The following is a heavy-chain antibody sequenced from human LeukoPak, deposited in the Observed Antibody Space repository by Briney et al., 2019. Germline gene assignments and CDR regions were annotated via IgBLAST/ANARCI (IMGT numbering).Heavy chain of an antibody. Sequence: GGSLRLSCAASGFSFNNYAMSWVRQAPGKGLKWVSAISTTGGSTYYADYVKGRFTVSRDNSKNTLSLQMDSLRVEDTALYYCAKDWTTVVTPKGYYFDSWGQGTLVTVSS. V-gene: IGHV3-23*01. CDR2: ISTTGGST. D-gene: IGHD4-23*01. J-gene: IGHJ4*02. CDR3: AKDWTTVVTPKGYYFDS. CDR1: GFSFNNYA.